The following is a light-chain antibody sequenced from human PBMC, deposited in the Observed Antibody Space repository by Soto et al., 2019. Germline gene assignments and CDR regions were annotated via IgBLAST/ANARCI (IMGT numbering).Light chain of an antibody. CDR2: GAS. Sequence: IVLTQSPGTLSLSPGERAVLSCRASQSVSSNYLAWYQQKPGQAPRLLIYGASTRATGIPARFSGGGSGTDFTLTISSLEPEDFAVYYCQQHSNWPITFGQGTRLEIK. J-gene: IGKJ5*01. CDR3: QQHSNWPIT. V-gene: IGKV3D-20*02. CDR1: QSVSSNY.